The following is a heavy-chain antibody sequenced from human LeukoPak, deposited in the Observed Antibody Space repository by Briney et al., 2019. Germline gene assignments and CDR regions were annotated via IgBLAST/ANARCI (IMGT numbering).Heavy chain of an antibody. CDR2: ISDSGGST. CDR3: AKRGVVIRVFLVGFHKEAYYFDS. D-gene: IGHD3-10*01. V-gene: IGHV3-23*01. CDR1: GITLGNYG. J-gene: IGHJ4*02. Sequence: GGSLRLSCAVSGITLGNYGMSWVRQPPGKGLELVAGISDSGGSTNYADSVKGRFTISRDTPRNTLYLQMNRLRAEDTGVYFCAKRGVVIRVFLVGFHKEAYYFDSWGQGALVTVSS.